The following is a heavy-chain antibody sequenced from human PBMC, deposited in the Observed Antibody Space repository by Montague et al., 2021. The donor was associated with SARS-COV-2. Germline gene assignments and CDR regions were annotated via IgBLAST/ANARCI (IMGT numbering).Heavy chain of an antibody. J-gene: IGHJ4*02. CDR1: GGSFSGYY. Sequence: SETLSLTCAVYGGSFSGYYWSWIRQPPGKGLEWIGEINHSGSTNYNPSLKSRVTISVGTSKNQFSLKLGSVTAADTAVYYCARGSRQWLVRPPHYYYFDYWGQGTLVTVSS. CDR2: INHSGST. V-gene: IGHV4-34*01. D-gene: IGHD6-19*01. CDR3: ARGSRQWLVRPPHYYYFDY.